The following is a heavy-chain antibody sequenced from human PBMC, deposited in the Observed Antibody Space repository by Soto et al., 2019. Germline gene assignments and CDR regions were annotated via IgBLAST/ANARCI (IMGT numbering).Heavy chain of an antibody. CDR2: INPNSGGT. CDR1: GYTFTGYY. Sequence: ASVKVSCKASGYTFTGYYMHWVRQAPGQGLEWMGWINPNSGGTNYAQKFQGWVTMTRDTSISTAYMELSRLRSDDTAVYCCARERTMVRGVIGGFDYWGQGTLVTVSS. D-gene: IGHD3-10*01. V-gene: IGHV1-2*04. CDR3: ARERTMVRGVIGGFDY. J-gene: IGHJ4*02.